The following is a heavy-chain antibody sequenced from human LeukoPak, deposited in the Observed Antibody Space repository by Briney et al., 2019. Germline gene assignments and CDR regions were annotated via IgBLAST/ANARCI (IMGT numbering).Heavy chain of an antibody. CDR3: AKAPSGQWLVPWFDP. CDR1: GFTFSTYS. D-gene: IGHD6-19*01. CDR2: ISSSSSYI. V-gene: IGHV3-21*04. J-gene: IGHJ5*02. Sequence: PGGSLRLSCAASGFTFSTYSMNWVRQAPGKGLEWVSSISSSSSYIYYADSVKGRFTISRDNSKNTLYLQMNSLRAEDTAVYYCAKAPSGQWLVPWFDPWGQGTLVTVSS.